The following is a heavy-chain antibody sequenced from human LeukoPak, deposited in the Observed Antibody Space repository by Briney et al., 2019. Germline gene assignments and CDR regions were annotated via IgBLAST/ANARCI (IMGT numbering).Heavy chain of an antibody. CDR2: IKQDGSEK. CDR3: AREKATKDYSFDY. CDR1: GFTFSSYW. D-gene: IGHD2-15*01. J-gene: IGHJ4*02. Sequence: GGSLRLSCAASGFTFSSYWMSWVRQAPGKGLEWVANIKQDGSEKYYVDSVKGRFTISRDNAKNSLYLQMNSLRAEDTAVYYCAREKATKDYSFDYWGQGTLVTVSP. V-gene: IGHV3-7*01.